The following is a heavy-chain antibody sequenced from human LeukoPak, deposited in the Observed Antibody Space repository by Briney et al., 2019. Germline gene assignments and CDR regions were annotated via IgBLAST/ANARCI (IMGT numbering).Heavy chain of an antibody. J-gene: IGHJ4*02. CDR2: IRYDGGNK. CDR1: KFTFSDYG. CDR3: ARDKIVGATHFDY. Sequence: GGSLRLSCAASKFTFSDYGMHWVRQAPGKGLEWVTFIRYDGGNKYYADSVKGRFTISRDNSKNTLYLQMNSLRAEDTAVYYCARDKIVGATHFDYWGQGTLVTVSS. V-gene: IGHV3-30*02. D-gene: IGHD1-26*01.